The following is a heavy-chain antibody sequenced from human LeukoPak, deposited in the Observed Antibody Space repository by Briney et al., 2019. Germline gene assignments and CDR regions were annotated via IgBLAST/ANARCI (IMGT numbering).Heavy chain of an antibody. CDR1: GGSISSSSYY. D-gene: IGHD3-22*01. CDR3: ARHSRYYDSEPYFDY. CDR2: IYYSGST. J-gene: IGHJ4*02. V-gene: IGHV4-39*01. Sequence: SETLSLTCTVSGGSISSSSYYWGWIRQPPGQGLERIVSIYYSGSTYYNPSLKSRVTISVDTSKNQFSLKLSSVTAADTAVYYCARHSRYYDSEPYFDYWGQGSLVTVCS.